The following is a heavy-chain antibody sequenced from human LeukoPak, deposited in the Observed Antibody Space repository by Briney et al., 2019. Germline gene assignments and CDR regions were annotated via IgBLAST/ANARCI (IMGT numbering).Heavy chain of an antibody. CDR2: IYYSGST. D-gene: IGHD3-22*01. J-gene: IGHJ4*02. CDR3: ARRRVYYDSSGYHLYYFDY. Sequence: SETLSLTCTVSGGSISSYYWSWIRQPPGKGLEWIGYIYYSGSTNYDPSLKSRVTISVDTSKNQFSLKLSSVTAADTAVYYCARRRVYYDSSGYHLYYFDYWGQGTLVTVSS. V-gene: IGHV4-59*08. CDR1: GGSISSYY.